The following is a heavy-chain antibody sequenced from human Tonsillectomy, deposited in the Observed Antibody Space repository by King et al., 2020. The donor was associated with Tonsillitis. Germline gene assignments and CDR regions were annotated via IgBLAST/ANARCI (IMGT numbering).Heavy chain of an antibody. D-gene: IGHD3-22*01. CDR3: AHRPIIRYDSNAYHPQFDVFDI. CDR2: IHWDEDK. V-gene: IGHV2-5*02. Sequence: ITLKESGPTLVKPTQTLTLTCTFSGFSLSTSGVGVGWIRQPPGKALEWLALIHWDEDKRYSPSLKSRLAITKDTSKNQVVLTMTNMDPVDTATYYCAHRPIIRYDSNAYHPQFDVFDIWGQGTMVTVSS. CDR1: GFSLSTSGVG. J-gene: IGHJ3*02.